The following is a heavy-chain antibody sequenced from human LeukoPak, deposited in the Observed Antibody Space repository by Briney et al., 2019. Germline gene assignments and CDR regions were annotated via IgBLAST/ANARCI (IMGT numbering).Heavy chain of an antibody. V-gene: IGHV4-59*08. Sequence: SETLSLTCSVSGGSISGYYWNWIRQPPGKRLEFIGYIYYSGSTNYNPSLKSRVTISVDTSKNQFSLKLSSVTAADTAVYYCARGVAAPDAFDIWGQGTMVTVSS. CDR3: ARGVAAPDAFDI. J-gene: IGHJ3*02. D-gene: IGHD6-6*01. CDR2: IYYSGST. CDR1: GGSISGYY.